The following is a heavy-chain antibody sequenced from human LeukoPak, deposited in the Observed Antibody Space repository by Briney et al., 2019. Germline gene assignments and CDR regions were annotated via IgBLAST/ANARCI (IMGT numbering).Heavy chain of an antibody. J-gene: IGHJ4*02. D-gene: IGHD3-10*01. V-gene: IGHV3-23*01. CDR1: GFTFSSYA. CDR3: AKDRPGYYGSGSYYNHWLEGHN. Sequence: GGSLRLSCAASGFTFSSYAMSWVRQAPGEGLEWVSAISGSGGSTYYADSVKGRFTISRDNSKNTLYLQMNSLRAEDTAVYYCAKDRPGYYGSGSYYNHWLEGHNWGQGTLVTVSS. CDR2: ISGSGGST.